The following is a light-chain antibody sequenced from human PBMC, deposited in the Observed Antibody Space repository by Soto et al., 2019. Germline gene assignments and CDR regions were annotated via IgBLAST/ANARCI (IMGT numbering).Light chain of an antibody. J-gene: IGKJ5*01. CDR3: HQYDNLPPT. Sequence: DIQMTRSPSSLSASVGDRVTITCRASQDINNYLNWYQQKPGQAPKLLIYDASNLEAGVPSRFSGGGSRTDFSFTISGLQPEDIATYYCHQYDNLPPTFGQGTRLEI. V-gene: IGKV1-33*01. CDR1: QDINNY. CDR2: DAS.